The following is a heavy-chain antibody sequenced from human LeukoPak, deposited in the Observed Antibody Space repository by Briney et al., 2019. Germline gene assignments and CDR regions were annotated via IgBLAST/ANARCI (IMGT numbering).Heavy chain of an antibody. V-gene: IGHV4-59*08. J-gene: IGHJ4*02. D-gene: IGHD6-19*01. CDR3: ARRTAVAGTGYYFDY. CDR1: GGSISSYY. Sequence: PSETLSLTCTVSGGSISSYYWSWIRQPPGKGLEWIGYIYYSGSTNYNPSLKSRVTISVDTSKNQFSLKLSSVTAADTAVYYCARRTAVAGTGYYFDYWGQGTLVTVSS. CDR2: IYYSGST.